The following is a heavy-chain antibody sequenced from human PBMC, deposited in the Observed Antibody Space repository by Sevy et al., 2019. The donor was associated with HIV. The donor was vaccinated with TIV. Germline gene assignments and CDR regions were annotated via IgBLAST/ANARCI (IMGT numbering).Heavy chain of an antibody. V-gene: IGHV1-8*01. CDR1: GYTFTTYD. CDR2: MNPNSGNT. D-gene: IGHD1-26*01. CDR3: ARAPTSGSTFYQH. Sequence: ASVKVSCKASGYTFTTYDINWVRQATGQGLEWMGWMNPNSGNTGHAQKFQGRVTMTRDTSISTAYMELGSLTSEDTAVYYCARAPTSGSTFYQHWGQGSLVTVSS. J-gene: IGHJ1*01.